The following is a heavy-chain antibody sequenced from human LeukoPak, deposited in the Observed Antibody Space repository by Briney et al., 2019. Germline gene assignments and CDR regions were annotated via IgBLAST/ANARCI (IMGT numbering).Heavy chain of an antibody. V-gene: IGHV1-18*01. D-gene: IGHD6-19*01. CDR2: ISSYNGNT. CDR1: GYTFTSYG. CDR3: ARVFPSSGWYNLYY. J-gene: IGHJ4*02. Sequence: ASVKVSCKASGYTFTSYGITWVRQAPGQGLEWRGWISSYNGNTNYAQKVQGRVTMTTDTSTSTAYMELRSLRSDDTAVYYCARVFPSSGWYNLYYWGLGTLVTVSS.